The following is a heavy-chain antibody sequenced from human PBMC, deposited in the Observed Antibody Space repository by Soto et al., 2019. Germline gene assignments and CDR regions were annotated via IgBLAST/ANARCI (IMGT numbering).Heavy chain of an antibody. CDR1: GYTFTSYD. V-gene: IGHV1-8*01. CDR3: ARGLSRALTIFGVVTPSGFDP. D-gene: IGHD3-3*01. CDR2: MNPNSGNT. Sequence: GASVKVSCKASGYTFTSYDINWVRQATGQGLEWMGWMNPNSGNTGYAQKFQGRVTMTRNTSISTAYMELSSLRSEDTAVYYCARGLSRALTIFGVVTPSGFDPWGQGTLVTVSS. J-gene: IGHJ5*02.